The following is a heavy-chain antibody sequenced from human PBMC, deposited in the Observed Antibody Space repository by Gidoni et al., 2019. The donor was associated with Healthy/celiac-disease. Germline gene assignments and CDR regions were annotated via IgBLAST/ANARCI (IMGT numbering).Heavy chain of an antibody. CDR3: ARTSYCGGDCYEYYFDY. CDR1: AGFPSCYY. CDR2: IYYSGST. Sequence: QVQLQASGPGLVKPSETLSLTCSVSAGFPSCYYWRWIRQPPGTGLEWIGYIYYSGSTNYNPSLKGRVTISVDTSKNQFSLKLSSVTAADTAVYYCARTSYCGGDCYEYYFDYWGQGTLVTVSS. J-gene: IGHJ4*02. V-gene: IGHV4-59*08. D-gene: IGHD2-21*02.